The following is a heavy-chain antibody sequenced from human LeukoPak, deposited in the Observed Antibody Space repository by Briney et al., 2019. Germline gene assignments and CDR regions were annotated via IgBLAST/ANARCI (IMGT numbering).Heavy chain of an antibody. CDR1: GYTFTGYW. D-gene: IGHD5-24*01. J-gene: IGHJ5*02. Sequence: GASVTVSCTAFGYTFTGYWMRWVRQAPGQGPEWMGVISPSGGSTIYAQKFKGRVTLTRDMSTSTDYLELSSLRSEDTAVYYCARDNSVRDEAWWFNPWGQGTLVTVSS. CDR3: ARDNSVRDEAWWFNP. V-gene: IGHV1-46*01. CDR2: ISPSGGST.